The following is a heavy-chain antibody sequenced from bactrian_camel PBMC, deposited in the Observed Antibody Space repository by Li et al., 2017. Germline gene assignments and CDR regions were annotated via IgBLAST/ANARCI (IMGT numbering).Heavy chain of an antibody. Sequence: HVQLVESGGGSVQAGGSLRLSCTASSSEYSTKNMGWFRQALGKEREKVAVVYGIGGTTYYADSVKGRFTISQNNAKNTVYLQMNSLKPEDTAVYYCAAKYGGCTLHATDFNYWGRGTQVTVS. V-gene: IGHV3-3*01. CDR3: AAKYGGCTLHATDFNY. D-gene: IGHD5*01. CDR1: SSEYSTKN. J-gene: IGHJ4*01. CDR2: VYGIGGTT.